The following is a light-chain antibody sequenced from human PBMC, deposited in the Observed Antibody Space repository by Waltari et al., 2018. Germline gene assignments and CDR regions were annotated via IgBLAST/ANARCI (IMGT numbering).Light chain of an antibody. Sequence: AIRITQSPSSLSASTGDRVTITCRARQGISSYLAWYQQKPGKAHNLLIYAASTLQSGVPSRFSGSGSGTDFTLTISCLQSEDFATYYCQQYYSYLTFGQGTKLEIK. V-gene: IGKV1-8*01. CDR2: AAS. CDR3: QQYYSYLT. CDR1: QGISSY. J-gene: IGKJ2*01.